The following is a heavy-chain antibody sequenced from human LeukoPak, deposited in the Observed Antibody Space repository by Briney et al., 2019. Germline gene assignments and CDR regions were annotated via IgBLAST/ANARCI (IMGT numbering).Heavy chain of an antibody. CDR3: ARDRADYYDSSGYCV. Sequence: ASVKVSCKASVYTFTVYYMHWVRQAPGQGLEWMGWINPNSGGTNYAQKFQGRVTMTRDTSISTAYMELSRLRSDDTAVYYCARDRADYYDSSGYCVWGQGTLVTVSS. CDR2: INPNSGGT. CDR1: VYTFTVYY. D-gene: IGHD3-22*01. V-gene: IGHV1-2*02. J-gene: IGHJ4*02.